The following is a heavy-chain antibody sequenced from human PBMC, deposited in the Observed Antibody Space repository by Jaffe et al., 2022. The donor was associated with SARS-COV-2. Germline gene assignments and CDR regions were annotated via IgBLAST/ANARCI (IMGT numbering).Heavy chain of an antibody. CDR2: IYYSGST. J-gene: IGHJ6*02. CDR3: ARVYSGRSVDTAMVSQHTYYYYGMDV. D-gene: IGHD5-18*01. CDR1: GGSISSYY. Sequence: QVQLQESGPGLVKPSETLSLTCTVSGGSISSYYWSWIRQPPGKGLEWIGYIYYSGSTNYNPSLKSRVTISVDTSKNQFSLKLSSVTAADTAVYYCARVYSGRSVDTAMVSQHTYYYYGMDVWGQGTTVTVSS. V-gene: IGHV4-59*01.